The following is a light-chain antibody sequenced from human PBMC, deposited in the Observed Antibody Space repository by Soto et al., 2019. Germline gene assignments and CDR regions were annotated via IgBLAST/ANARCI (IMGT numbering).Light chain of an antibody. V-gene: IGLV1-44*01. Sequence: QSVLTQPPSASGTPGQRVTISCSGSSSNIGGNAVNWYQRLPGTAPKLLIYSDNKRPSGVPDRFSGSKSGTSGSLAISGLQSEDEADYYCAAWDDRLNGFVFGTGTEVTVL. J-gene: IGLJ1*01. CDR2: SDN. CDR1: SSNIGGNA. CDR3: AAWDDRLNGFV.